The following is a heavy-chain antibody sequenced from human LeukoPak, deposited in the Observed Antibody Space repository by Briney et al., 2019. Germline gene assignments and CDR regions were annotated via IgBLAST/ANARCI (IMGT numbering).Heavy chain of an antibody. CDR1: GFXFSSYS. V-gene: IGHV3-21*01. CDR2: ISSSSNYI. Sequence: PGGSLRLSCAASGFXFSSYSINWVRQAPGKGLEWVSSISSSSNYIYYADSVRGRYTISRDNAKHSLYLQTNSLRAEDTAVYYCARDWVSWGQGTLVTVSS. J-gene: IGHJ5*02. D-gene: IGHD3-16*01. CDR3: ARDWVS.